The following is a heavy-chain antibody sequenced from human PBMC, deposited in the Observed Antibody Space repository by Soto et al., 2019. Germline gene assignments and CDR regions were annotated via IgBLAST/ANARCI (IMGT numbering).Heavy chain of an antibody. CDR3: ARDPAYWYSSGSYYFDN. V-gene: IGHV1-18*01. D-gene: IGHD6-19*01. Sequence: ASVKVSCKASGYTFTSYGISWVRQAPGQGLEWMGWISAYNGNTNYAQKLQGRVTMTTDTSTSTAYMELRSLRSDDTAVYYCARDPAYWYSSGSYYFDNWGQETLVTVSS. CDR1: GYTFTSYG. CDR2: ISAYNGNT. J-gene: IGHJ4*02.